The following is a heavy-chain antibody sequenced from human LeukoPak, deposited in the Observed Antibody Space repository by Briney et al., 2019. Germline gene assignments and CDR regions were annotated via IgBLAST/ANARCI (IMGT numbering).Heavy chain of an antibody. CDR3: ARAARYSGYDLDY. V-gene: IGHV1-69*13. Sequence: GASVKVSCKASGGTFSSYAISWVRQAPGQGLEWMGGIIPIFGTANYAQKFQGRVTITADESTSTAYMALSSLRSEDTAVYYCARAARYSGYDLDYWGQGTLVTVSS. J-gene: IGHJ4*02. CDR2: IIPIFGTA. D-gene: IGHD5-12*01. CDR1: GGTFSSYA.